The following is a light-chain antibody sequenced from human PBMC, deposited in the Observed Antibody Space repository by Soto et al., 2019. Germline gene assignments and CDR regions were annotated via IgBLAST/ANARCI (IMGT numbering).Light chain of an antibody. CDR1: HPIFYRPNNYNY. V-gene: IGKV4-1*01. J-gene: IGKJ5*01. Sequence: IVMTHSPDSLAVSLGESAIFNCKSNHPIFYRPNNYNYLAWYQQTPGQPPKLLIYWASTRESGVPDRFRGSGSGTDFTLTIDSLQAEDVAVYYCQQYYSTPITFGQGTRLEIK. CDR2: WAS. CDR3: QQYYSTPIT.